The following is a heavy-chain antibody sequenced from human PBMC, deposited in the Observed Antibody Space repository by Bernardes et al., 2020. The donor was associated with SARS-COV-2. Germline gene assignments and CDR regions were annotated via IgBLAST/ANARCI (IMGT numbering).Heavy chain of an antibody. V-gene: IGHV4-39*01. J-gene: IGHJ4*02. Sequence: SETLSLTCTVSGGSISISSSWWAWIRQPPGKGLEWIGSVYSSGTTYYNPSLKNRVAIFVDTSKNQFSLSLSSVTATDTAVFYCARRGGAGRSFDYWGQGAQVTVSS. CDR1: GGSISISSSW. CDR2: VYSSGTT. CDR3: ARRGGAGRSFDY. D-gene: IGHD3-10*01.